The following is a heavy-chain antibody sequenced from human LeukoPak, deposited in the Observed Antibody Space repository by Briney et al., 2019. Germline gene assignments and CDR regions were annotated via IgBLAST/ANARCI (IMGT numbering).Heavy chain of an antibody. Sequence: GASVKVSCKASGYTFTGYYMHWVRQAPGQGLEWMGWINPNSGGTNYAQKFQGRVTMTRDTSISTAYMELSRLRSDDTAVYYCARAYSSGLRPPGDYWGQGTLVTVSS. V-gene: IGHV1-2*02. CDR3: ARAYSSGLRPPGDY. CDR2: INPNSGGT. D-gene: IGHD6-19*01. J-gene: IGHJ4*02. CDR1: GYTFTGYY.